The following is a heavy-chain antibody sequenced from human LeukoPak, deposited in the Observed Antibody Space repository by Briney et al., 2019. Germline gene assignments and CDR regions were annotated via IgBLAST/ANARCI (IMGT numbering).Heavy chain of an antibody. CDR2: IYPGDSDT. CDR1: GYSFTTYW. J-gene: IGHJ4*02. CDR3: AGSTNVAHFDH. D-gene: IGHD2-15*01. V-gene: IGHV5-51*01. Sequence: GESLKISCRGSGYSFTTYWIGWVRQMPGKGLEWMGIIYPGDSDTRYSPSFQGQVTISADKSITTAYLQWSSLKASDTAMYYCAGSTNVAHFDHWGQGTLVTVSS.